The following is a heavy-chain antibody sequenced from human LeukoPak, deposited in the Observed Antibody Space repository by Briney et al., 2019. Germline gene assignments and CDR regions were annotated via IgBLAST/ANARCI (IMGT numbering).Heavy chain of an antibody. CDR2: IIPIFGTA. CDR3: AALTSSPQYYYYGMDV. D-gene: IGHD2-2*01. V-gene: IGHV1-69*13. CDR1: GGTFSSYA. J-gene: IGHJ6*02. Sequence: AASVKVSCKASGGTFSSYAISWVRQAPGQGLEWMGGIIPIFGTANYAQKFQGRVTITADESTSTAYMELSSLRSKDTAVYYCAALTSSPQYYYYGMDVWGQGTTVTVSS.